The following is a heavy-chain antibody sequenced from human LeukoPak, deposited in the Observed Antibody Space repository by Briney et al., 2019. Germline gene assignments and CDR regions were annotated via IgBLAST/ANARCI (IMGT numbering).Heavy chain of an antibody. CDR3: ATSPRIVGAADY. CDR1: GYTFTDYY. D-gene: IGHD1-26*01. J-gene: IGHJ4*02. CDR2: VDPEGGET. Sequence: ASVKVSCKVSGYTFTDYYVHWVQQAPGKGLEWMGLVDPEGGETIYAEKFQGRVTITADTSTDTAYMELSSLRSEDTAVYYCATSPRIVGAADYWGQGTLVTVSS. V-gene: IGHV1-69-2*01.